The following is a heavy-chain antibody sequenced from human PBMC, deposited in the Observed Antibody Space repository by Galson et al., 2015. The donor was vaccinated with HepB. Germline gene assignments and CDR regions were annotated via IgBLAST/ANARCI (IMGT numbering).Heavy chain of an antibody. D-gene: IGHD3-3*01. CDR1: GFTFDDYA. CDR3: AKDRNYDFWSGSDY. V-gene: IGHV3-9*01. Sequence: SLRLSCAASGFTFDDYAMHWVRQAPGKGLEWVSGISWNSGSIGYADSVKGRFTISRDNAKNSLYLQMNSLRAEDTALYYCAKDRNYDFWSGSDYWGQGTLVTVSS. CDR2: ISWNSGSI. J-gene: IGHJ4*02.